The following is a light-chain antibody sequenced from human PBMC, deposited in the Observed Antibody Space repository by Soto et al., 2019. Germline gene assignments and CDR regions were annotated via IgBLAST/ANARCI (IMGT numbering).Light chain of an antibody. J-gene: IGKJ5*01. Sequence: EIVLTHSPATLSLSPGERATLSCRASQSVSSYLAWYQQKPGQAPRLLIYDASNRATGIPARFSGSGSGTDVTLTISSVDPEDFAVYYCQQRSNWITFGQGTRLEIK. CDR1: QSVSSY. CDR3: QQRSNWIT. V-gene: IGKV3-11*01. CDR2: DAS.